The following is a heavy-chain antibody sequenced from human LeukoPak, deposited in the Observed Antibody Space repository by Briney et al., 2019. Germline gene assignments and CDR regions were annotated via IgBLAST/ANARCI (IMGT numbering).Heavy chain of an antibody. V-gene: IGHV4-59*01. CDR2: IYYSGST. J-gene: IGHJ5*02. CDR3: ARASDYGSGSYSLGFDP. CDR1: GGSISSYY. Sequence: SETLSLTCTVSGGSISSYYWSWIRQPPGKGLEWIGYIYYSGSTNYNPSLKSRVTISVDTSKNQFSLKLSSVTAADTAVYYCARASDYGSGSYSLGFDPWGQGTLVTVSS. D-gene: IGHD3-10*01.